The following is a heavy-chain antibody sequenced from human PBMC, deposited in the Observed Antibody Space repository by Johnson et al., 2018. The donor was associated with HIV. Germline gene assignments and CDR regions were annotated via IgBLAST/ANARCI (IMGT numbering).Heavy chain of an antibody. Sequence: QVQLVESGGGVVQPGRSLRLSCAASGFTFSSYALHLVRQAPGKGLEWVAVIAYDGSNNYYADTVKVRFTISRDNSKNTLYLQMNSLRAGDTAVYYCARGDYGGNLDAFDIWGQGTMVTVSS. D-gene: IGHD4-23*01. J-gene: IGHJ3*02. CDR2: IAYDGSNN. CDR1: GFTFSSYA. CDR3: ARGDYGGNLDAFDI. V-gene: IGHV3-30-3*01.